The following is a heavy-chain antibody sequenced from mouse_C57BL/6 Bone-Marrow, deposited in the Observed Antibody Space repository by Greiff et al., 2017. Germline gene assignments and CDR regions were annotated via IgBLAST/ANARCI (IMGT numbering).Heavy chain of an antibody. CDR2: LYPGNSDT. CDR3: TRGYEDFDD. D-gene: IGHD2-2*01. V-gene: IGHV1-5*01. J-gene: IGHJ2*01. CDR1: GYTFTSYW. Sequence: VQLQQSGTVLARPGASVKMSCKTSGYTFTSYWMHWVKQRPGQGLEWIGALYPGNSDTSYNQKFKGKAKLTAVTSASTAYMELSSLTNEDSAVYYCTRGYEDFDDWGPGTTLTVSS.